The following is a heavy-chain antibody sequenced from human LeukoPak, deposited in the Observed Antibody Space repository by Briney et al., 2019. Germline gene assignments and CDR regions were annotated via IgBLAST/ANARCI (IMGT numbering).Heavy chain of an antibody. CDR3: AKAYQLWFVRARVYYFDY. Sequence: GGSLRLSCEASGFTVSSNQMSWVRQAPGKGLEWVSAISGSGGSTYYADSVKGRFTISRDNSKNTLYLQMNSLRAEDTAVYYCAKAYQLWFVRARVYYFDYWGQGTLVTVSS. J-gene: IGHJ4*02. D-gene: IGHD5-18*01. V-gene: IGHV3-23*01. CDR2: ISGSGGST. CDR1: GFTVSSNQ.